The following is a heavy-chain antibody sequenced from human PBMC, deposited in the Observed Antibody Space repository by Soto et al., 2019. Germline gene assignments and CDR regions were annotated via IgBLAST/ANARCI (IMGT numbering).Heavy chain of an antibody. CDR3: ARVANYYESSGYWDWFDP. CDR2: IYYSGSA. CDR1: GGSISSYY. Sequence: TVSGGSISSYYWSWIRQPPGQGLELIGYIYYSGSANYNPSLKSRVTISVETSKYQFSLKLSSLTAADTAVYYCARVANYYESSGYWDWFDPWGQGTLVTV. V-gene: IGHV4-59*01. D-gene: IGHD3-22*01. J-gene: IGHJ5*02.